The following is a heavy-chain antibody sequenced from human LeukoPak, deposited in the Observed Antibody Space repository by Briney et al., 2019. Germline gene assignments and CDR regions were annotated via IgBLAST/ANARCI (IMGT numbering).Heavy chain of an antibody. D-gene: IGHD3-22*01. V-gene: IGHV3-11*04. Sequence: LSLTCTVSGGSISSSSYYWGWIRQPPGKGLEWVSYISSSGSTIYYADSVKGRFTISRDNAKNSLYLQMNSLRAEETVGYNWARDHEGVVEITGGVDYWGQGTLVTVSS. CDR1: GGSISSSSYY. J-gene: IGHJ4*02. CDR2: ISSSGSTI. CDR3: ARDHEGVVEITGGVDY.